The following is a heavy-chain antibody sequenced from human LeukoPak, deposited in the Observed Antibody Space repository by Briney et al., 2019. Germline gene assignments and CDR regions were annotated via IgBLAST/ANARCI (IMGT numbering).Heavy chain of an antibody. CDR1: GFTFSSYG. CDR2: ISYDGSNK. Sequence: GGSLRLSCAASGFTFSSYGMHWVRQAPGKGLEWVAVISYDGSNKYYADSVKGRFTISRDNSKNTLYLQMNSLRAEDTAVYYCAKVGSSGWYGESYFDYWGQGTLVTVSS. D-gene: IGHD6-19*01. CDR3: AKVGSSGWYGESYFDY. V-gene: IGHV3-30*18. J-gene: IGHJ4*02.